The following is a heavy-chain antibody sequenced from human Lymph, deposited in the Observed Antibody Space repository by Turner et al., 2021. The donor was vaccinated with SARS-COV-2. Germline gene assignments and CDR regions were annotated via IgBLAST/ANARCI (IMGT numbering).Heavy chain of an antibody. D-gene: IGHD3-3*01. CDR3: ARDVERYNDFWSGYSGGYGLDV. CDR2: INPNSGGT. J-gene: IGHJ6*02. V-gene: IGHV1-2*02. CDR1: GYTFTGYY. Sequence: QVQLGQSGAEVKKPGASVKVPFKASGYTFTGYYMHWVRQAPGQGLEWMGWINPNSGGTNYAQKFQGRVTMTRDTSISTAYMELSRLRSDDTAVYYCARDVERYNDFWSGYSGGYGLDVWGQGTTVTVSS.